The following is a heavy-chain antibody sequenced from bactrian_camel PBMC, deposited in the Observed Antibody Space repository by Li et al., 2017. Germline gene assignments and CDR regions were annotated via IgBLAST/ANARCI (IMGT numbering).Heavy chain of an antibody. V-gene: IGHV3S53*01. D-gene: IGHD7*01. CDR1: GPTYSDDC. CDR2: IYNGGK. Sequence: LVESGGGSVEAGGSLALSCTPSGPTYSDDCMGFFRQTLGKEPEGVAVIYNGGKYYANSVKGRFAISQDNTKNTVYLQMNDLKPEDTGVNYCAADTEGDWGLVGSDFRYWGRGTQVTVS. CDR3: AADTEGDWGLVGSDFRY. J-gene: IGHJ6*01.